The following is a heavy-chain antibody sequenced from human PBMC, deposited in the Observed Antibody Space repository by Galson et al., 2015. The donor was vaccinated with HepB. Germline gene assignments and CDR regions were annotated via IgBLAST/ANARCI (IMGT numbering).Heavy chain of an antibody. D-gene: IGHD4-17*01. J-gene: IGHJ3*02. CDR1: GFTFSSYG. V-gene: IGHV3-23*01. CDR3: AKYWDYGDQHAFNI. CDR2: ISHSGDIT. Sequence: SLRLSCAASGFTFSSYGMNWVRQAPGKGLEWVSIISHSGDITYYADSVKGRFTISKDNSKNTLYLQMNSLRAEDTAVYYCAKYWDYGDQHAFNIWGQGTMVTVSS.